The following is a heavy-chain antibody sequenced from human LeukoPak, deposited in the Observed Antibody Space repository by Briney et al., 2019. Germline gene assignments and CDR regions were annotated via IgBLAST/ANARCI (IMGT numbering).Heavy chain of an antibody. CDR2: IWYDGSNK. J-gene: IGHJ4*02. CDR1: GFTFSSYG. V-gene: IGHV3-33*01. CDR3: ARASLTATFRFDY. D-gene: IGHD5-18*01. Sequence: PGRSLRLSCAASGFTFSSYGMHWVRQAPGKGLEWVAVIWYDGSNKYYADSVKGRFTISRDNSKNTLYLQMNSLRAEDTAVYYCARASLTATFRFDYWGQGTLVTVSS.